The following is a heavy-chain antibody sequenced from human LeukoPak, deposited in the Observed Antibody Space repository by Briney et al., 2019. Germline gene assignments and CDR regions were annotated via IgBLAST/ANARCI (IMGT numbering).Heavy chain of an antibody. CDR1: GFTFSSYE. D-gene: IGHD3-3*01. Sequence: SGGSLRRSCAASGFTFSSYEMNWVRQAPGKGLEWVSYISSSGSTIYYADSVKGRFTISRDNAKNSLYLQMNSLRAEDTAVYYCARGDFWSGYYYCGYWGQGTLVTVSS. CDR3: ARGDFWSGYYYCGY. J-gene: IGHJ4*02. CDR2: ISSSGSTI. V-gene: IGHV3-48*03.